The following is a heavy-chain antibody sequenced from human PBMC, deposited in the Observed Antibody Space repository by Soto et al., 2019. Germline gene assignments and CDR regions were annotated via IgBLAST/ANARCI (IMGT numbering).Heavy chain of an antibody. J-gene: IGHJ4*02. Sequence: QVHLVQSGAEVKKPGASVKVSCKGSGYAFTTYGITWVRQAPGQGLEWMGWISAHNGNTNYAQKLQGRVTVTRDTHTRADYTELRSLRSDAKAVYYCARGRYGDYWGQGALVTVSS. CDR1: GYAFTTYG. D-gene: IGHD1-1*01. CDR3: ARGRYGDY. V-gene: IGHV1-18*01. CDR2: ISAHNGNT.